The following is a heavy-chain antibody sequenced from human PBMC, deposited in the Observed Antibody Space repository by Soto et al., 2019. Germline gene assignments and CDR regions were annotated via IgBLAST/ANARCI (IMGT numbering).Heavy chain of an antibody. Sequence: QVQLQESGPGLVKPSGTLSLTCAVSGGSISDNLWSWVRRPPATGLEWMWEVYHTGATHYNPSLWSRVTISMDKSKTQFPLTLSSVTAADTAVYYCAWHIAVPRTRGFDFWGQGTLVTVSS. J-gene: IGHJ4*02. D-gene: IGHD2-21*01. CDR3: AWHIAVPRTRGFDF. CDR2: VYHTGAT. V-gene: IGHV4-4*02. CDR1: GGSISDNL.